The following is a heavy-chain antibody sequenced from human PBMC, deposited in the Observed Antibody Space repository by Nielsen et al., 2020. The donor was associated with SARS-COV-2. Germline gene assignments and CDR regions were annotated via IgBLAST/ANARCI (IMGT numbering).Heavy chain of an antibody. Sequence: GESLKISCAASGFTFSDYYMSWIRQAPGKGLEWVSCISSSSSYTNYADSVKGRFTISRDNAKNSLYLQMNSLRAEDTAVYYCARSYWYFDLWGRGTLVTVSS. CDR2: ISSSSSYT. J-gene: IGHJ2*01. CDR3: ARSYWYFDL. CDR1: GFTFSDYY. V-gene: IGHV3-11*03.